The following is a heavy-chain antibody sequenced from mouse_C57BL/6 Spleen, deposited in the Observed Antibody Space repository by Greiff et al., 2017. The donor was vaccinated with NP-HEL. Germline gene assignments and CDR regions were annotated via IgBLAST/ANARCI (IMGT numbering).Heavy chain of an antibody. CDR1: GFTFSSYA. V-gene: IGHV5-9-1*02. CDR3: TRGSSGPYYYAMDY. J-gene: IGHJ4*01. Sequence: EVKLVESGEGLVKPGGSLKLSCAASGFTFSSYAMSWVRQTPEKRLEWVAYISSGGDYIYYADTVKGRFTISRDNARNTLYLQMSSLKSEDTAMYYCTRGSSGPYYYAMDYWGQGTSVTVSS. D-gene: IGHD3-2*02. CDR2: ISSGGDYI.